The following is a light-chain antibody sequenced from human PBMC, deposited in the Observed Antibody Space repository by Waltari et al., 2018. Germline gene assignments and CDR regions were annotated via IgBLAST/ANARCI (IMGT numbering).Light chain of an antibody. V-gene: IGKV3-20*01. CDR3: QLYGSSPLFT. J-gene: IGKJ3*01. Sequence: DIVLTQSPDTLSLSPGEPATLSCRASQTISRTYLAWYQQKPGQAPRLLIHSASRRATAIPDRFSGSGSGTDFTLTVSRLEPDDFAVYYCQLYGSSPLFTFGPGTKVEIK. CDR1: QTISRTY. CDR2: SAS.